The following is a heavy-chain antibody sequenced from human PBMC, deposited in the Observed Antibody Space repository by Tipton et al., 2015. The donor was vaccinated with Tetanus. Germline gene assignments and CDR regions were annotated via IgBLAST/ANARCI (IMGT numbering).Heavy chain of an antibody. J-gene: IGHJ5*02. Sequence: SLRLSCAASGFTFSSYWMSWVRQAPGKGLEWVANIKQDGSEKYYVDSVKGRFTISRDNAKNSLYLQMNSLRAEDTAVYYCARVPHDYGDYRPSWLGNWFDPWGQGTLVTVSS. D-gene: IGHD4-17*01. V-gene: IGHV3-7*01. CDR2: IKQDGSEK. CDR3: ARVPHDYGDYRPSWLGNWFDP. CDR1: GFTFSSYW.